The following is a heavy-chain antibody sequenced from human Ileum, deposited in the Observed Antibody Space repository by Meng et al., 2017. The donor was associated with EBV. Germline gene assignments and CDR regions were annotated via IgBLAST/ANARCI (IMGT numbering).Heavy chain of an antibody. CDR1: GGSFSNYY. V-gene: IGHV4-34*01. D-gene: IGHD4-23*01. J-gene: IGHJ5*02. Sequence: QGQPQQWGAELLKPSGTLSPTFGVYGGSFSNYYWTWIRQPPGKGLEWIGEISHTGTTKYNPSLKNRVTISLDTSNNQFSLNLNSVTAADTALYYCARYGTCGANSFYCFDPWGQGTLVTVSS. CDR2: ISHTGTT. CDR3: ARYGTCGANSFYCFDP.